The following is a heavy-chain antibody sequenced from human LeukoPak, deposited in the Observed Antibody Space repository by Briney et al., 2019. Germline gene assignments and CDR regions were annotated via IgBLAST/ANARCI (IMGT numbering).Heavy chain of an antibody. CDR3: ARDSSSSWYFDY. Sequence: GGSLRLSCAASGFTFSSHWMHWVRQAPGKGLVWVSRINSDGSSTSYADSVKGRFTISRDNAKNTLCLQMNSLRAEDTAVYYCARDSSSSWYFDYWGQGTLVTVSS. CDR2: INSDGSST. J-gene: IGHJ4*02. V-gene: IGHV3-74*01. D-gene: IGHD6-13*01. CDR1: GFTFSSHW.